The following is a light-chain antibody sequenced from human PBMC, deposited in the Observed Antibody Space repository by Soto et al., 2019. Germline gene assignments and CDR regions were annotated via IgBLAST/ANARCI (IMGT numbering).Light chain of an antibody. CDR1: QSISSW. V-gene: IGKV1-5*01. J-gene: IGKJ1*01. CDR2: DAS. Sequence: DIQMTQSPSTLSASVGDRVTITCRASQSISSWLAWYQQKPGKAPKLLIYDASSLESGVSSRFSGSGSGTEFTLPISSLQPDDFATYYCQQYNSYLWTFGQGTKVEIK. CDR3: QQYNSYLWT.